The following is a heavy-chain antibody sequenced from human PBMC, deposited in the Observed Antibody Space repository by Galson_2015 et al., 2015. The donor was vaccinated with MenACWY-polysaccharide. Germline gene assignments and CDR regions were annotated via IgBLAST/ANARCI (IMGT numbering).Heavy chain of an antibody. D-gene: IGHD3-3*01. CDR2: TFHRGSS. J-gene: IGHJ3*01. CDR3: ATIPSDIWRDCDSAFPF. CDR1: GASMTTFF. V-gene: IGHV4-59*01. Sequence: SETLSLTCSVSGASMTTFFWTWLRQPPGKGLEWIGYTFHRGSSNYNPSLQSRATMSVDVSKRQFSLKLTSVTAADAAVYYCATIPSDIWRDCDSAFPFWGQGTVVAVAS.